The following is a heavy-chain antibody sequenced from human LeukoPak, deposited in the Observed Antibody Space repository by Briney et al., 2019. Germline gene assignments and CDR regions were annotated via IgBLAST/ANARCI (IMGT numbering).Heavy chain of an antibody. V-gene: IGHV3-9*01. D-gene: IGHD6-19*01. CDR1: GFTFDDYA. CDR2: VSWNSGSI. J-gene: IGHJ4*02. Sequence: GGSLRLSCAASGFTFDDYAMHRVRQAPGKGLEWVSGVSWNSGSIYYADSVKGRFTISRENAKNSLCLQMNSLRAEDTALYYCAKDIRATSVAGTSGFDFWGQGTLVTVSS. CDR3: AKDIRATSVAGTSGFDF.